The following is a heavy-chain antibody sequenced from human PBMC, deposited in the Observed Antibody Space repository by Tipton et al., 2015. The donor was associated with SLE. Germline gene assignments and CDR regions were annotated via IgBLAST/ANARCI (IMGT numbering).Heavy chain of an antibody. Sequence: SLRLSCAASGFTFSDYSMQWVRQTPGKGLEWLAYISYDGGKKVYADSAKGRFTISRDNSKNTLYLQMNGLTTEDTSVYSCTRGGMTSVVLITNWGRGTLVTASS. CDR2: ISYDGGKK. J-gene: IGHJ4*02. V-gene: IGHV3-30*04. CDR1: GFTFSDYS. D-gene: IGHD2-21*01. CDR3: TRGGMTSVVLITN.